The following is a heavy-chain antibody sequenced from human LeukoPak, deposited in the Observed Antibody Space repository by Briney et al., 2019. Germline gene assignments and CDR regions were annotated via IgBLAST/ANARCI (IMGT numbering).Heavy chain of an antibody. CDR2: INPRDGST. CDR1: GHTLNNHF. CDR3: ARGADQEFDF. Sequence: ASVKVSCKSSGHTLNNHFIHWVRQAPGQGLEWMGMINPRDGSTRTLQRFQGRFTMTRDTSTSTLYMGLSSLRSEDTATYFCARGADQEFDFWGQGTLVTVPS. J-gene: IGHJ4*02. V-gene: IGHV1-46*02.